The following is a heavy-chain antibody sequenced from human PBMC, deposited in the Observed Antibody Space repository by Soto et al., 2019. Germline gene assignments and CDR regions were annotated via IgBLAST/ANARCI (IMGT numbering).Heavy chain of an antibody. Sequence: ASVKVSCKASGYTFTSYYMHWVRQAPGQGLEWMGIINPSGGSTSYAQKFQGRVTMTRDTSTSTVYMELSSLRSEDTAVYYCARDRGYCRGGSCSTSLYYYYGMDVWGQGTTVTVSS. CDR1: GYTFTSYY. CDR3: ARDRGYCRGGSCSTSLYYYYGMDV. D-gene: IGHD2-15*01. CDR2: INPSGGST. J-gene: IGHJ6*02. V-gene: IGHV1-46*01.